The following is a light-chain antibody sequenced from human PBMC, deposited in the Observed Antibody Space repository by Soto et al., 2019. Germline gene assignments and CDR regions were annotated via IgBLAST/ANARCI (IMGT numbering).Light chain of an antibody. V-gene: IGLV2-23*01. CDR1: SSDVGTYKP. CDR3: CSFAGSTTW. J-gene: IGLJ3*02. CDR2: DDI. Sequence: QSALTQPACVSGSPGQSITISCTGTSSDVGTYKPVSWYQQHPGKAPKVIIYDDIKRPSGVSNRFSGSKSGNTASLTISGLQAEDEADYYCCSFAGSTTWFGGGTKLTVL.